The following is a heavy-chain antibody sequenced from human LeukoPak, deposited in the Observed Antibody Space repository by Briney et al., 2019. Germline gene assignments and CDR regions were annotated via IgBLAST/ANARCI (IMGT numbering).Heavy chain of an antibody. CDR2: ISGSGGSA. D-gene: IGHD3-9*01. Sequence: GGSLRLSCAASGFTFSSYGMSWVRQAPGKGLEWVSGISGSGGSAYYADSVKGRFTISRDNSKNTLYLQMNSLRAEDTAVYYCAKASLLRYFDGDWGQGTLVTVSS. CDR3: AKASLLRYFDGD. J-gene: IGHJ4*02. V-gene: IGHV3-23*01. CDR1: GFTFSSYG.